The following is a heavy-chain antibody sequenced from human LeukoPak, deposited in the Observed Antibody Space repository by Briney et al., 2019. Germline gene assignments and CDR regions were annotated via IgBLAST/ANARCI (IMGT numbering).Heavy chain of an antibody. J-gene: IGHJ6*02. V-gene: IGHV4-39*07. CDR3: ARDRGNDDGSSWYDDYYYGMDV. CDR1: GGSISSSSYY. CDR2: IYYSGST. Sequence: PSETLSLTCTVSGGSISSSSYYWGWIRQPPGKGLEWIGSIYYSGSTYYNPSLKSRVTISVDTSKNQFSLKLSSVTAVDTAVYYCARDRGNDDGSSWYDDYYYGMDVWGQGTTVTVSS. D-gene: IGHD6-13*01.